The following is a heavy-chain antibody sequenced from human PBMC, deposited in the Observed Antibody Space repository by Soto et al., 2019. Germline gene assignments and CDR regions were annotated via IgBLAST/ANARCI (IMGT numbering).Heavy chain of an antibody. J-gene: IGHJ5*02. CDR2: IYYSGST. CDR1: GGSISSYY. V-gene: IGHV4-59*01. CDR3: ATNGLRNYYGGSYNWFDP. D-gene: IGHD1-7*01. Sequence: SETLSLTCTVSGGSISSYYWSWIRQPPGKGLEWIGYIYYSGSTNYNPSLKSRVTISVDTSKNQFSLKLSSVTAADTAVYYCATNGLRNYYGGSYNWFDPWGQGTLVTVSS.